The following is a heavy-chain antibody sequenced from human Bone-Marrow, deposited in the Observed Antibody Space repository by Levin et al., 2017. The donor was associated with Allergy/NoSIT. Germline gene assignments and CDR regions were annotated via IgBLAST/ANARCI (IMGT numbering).Heavy chain of an antibody. D-gene: IGHD3-3*01. CDR2: ISGSGGST. J-gene: IGHJ6*02. CDR3: AKDRSVRFLEWPKYYYYGMDV. V-gene: IGHV3-23*01. CDR1: GFTFSSYA. Sequence: PGGSLRLSCAASGFTFSSYAMSWVRQAPGQGLEWVSLISGSGGSTYYADSVKGRFTISRDNSKNTLYLQMNSLRAEDTAVYYRAKDRSVRFLEWPKYYYYGMDVWGQGTTVTVSS.